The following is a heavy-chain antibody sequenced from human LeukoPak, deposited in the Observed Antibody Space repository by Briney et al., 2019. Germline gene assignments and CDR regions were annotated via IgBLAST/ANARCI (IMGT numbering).Heavy chain of an antibody. J-gene: IGHJ5*02. V-gene: IGHV4-39*07. D-gene: IGHD3-16*01. CDR2: IYYAGRT. Sequence: PSETLSLRCNVSGGSISSGSYFWGWIRQPPGKGLEWIGFIYYAGRTYYNPSLKSRVTISVDTTKNQFSLNLTSQTAADTAVYYCARVGRVAAGRPFVNWFDPWGQGTLVTVSS. CDR3: ARVGRVAAGRPFVNWFDP. CDR1: GGSISSGSYF.